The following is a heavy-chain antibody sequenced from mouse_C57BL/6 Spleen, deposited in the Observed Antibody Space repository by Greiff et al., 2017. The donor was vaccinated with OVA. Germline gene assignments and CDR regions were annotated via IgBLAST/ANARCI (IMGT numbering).Heavy chain of an antibody. J-gene: IGHJ4*01. CDR2: ISSGSSTI. V-gene: IGHV5-17*01. Sequence: EVQLQESGGGLVKPGGSLKLSCAASGFTFSDYGMHWVRQAPEKGLEWVAYISSGSSTIYYADTVKGRFTISRDNAKNTLFLQMTSLRSEDTAVYYCARSLYYAMDYWGQGTSVTVSS. CDR3: ARSLYYAMDY. CDR1: GFTFSDYG. D-gene: IGHD6-2*01.